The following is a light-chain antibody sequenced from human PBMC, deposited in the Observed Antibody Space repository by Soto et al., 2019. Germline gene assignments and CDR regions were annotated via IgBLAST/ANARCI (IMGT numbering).Light chain of an antibody. Sequence: QLVLTQPPSVSGAPGQRVTISCSGSGSNIGAGYDVHWYQQLPGTAPKLLIYGYVNRPSGVPDRFSGSKSATSASLAITGLQAEDEADYYCSSYAGSYTVVFGGGTKLTVL. CDR2: GYV. J-gene: IGLJ2*01. V-gene: IGLV1-40*01. CDR3: SSYAGSYTVV. CDR1: GSNIGAGYD.